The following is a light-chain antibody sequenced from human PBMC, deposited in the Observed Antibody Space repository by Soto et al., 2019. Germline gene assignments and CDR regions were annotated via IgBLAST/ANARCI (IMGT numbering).Light chain of an antibody. CDR3: QQGSTTPIT. CDR1: QNIGSF. V-gene: IGKV1-39*01. J-gene: IGKJ5*01. CDR2: SAF. Sequence: DIHLTKSPSSLSASTGDRVTITCRASQNIGSFLNWYQQKPGEAPRLLVYSAFRIQSGVPSRFNASGSGTDFTLSISSLQPEDFSTHYCQQGSTTPITFGLATRLEIK.